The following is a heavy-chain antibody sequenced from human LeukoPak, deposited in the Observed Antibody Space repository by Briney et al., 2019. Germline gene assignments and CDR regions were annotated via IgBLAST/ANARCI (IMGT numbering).Heavy chain of an antibody. J-gene: IGHJ4*02. Sequence: PSETLSLTCTVSGVSFSSYYWTWIRQPPGKGLEWIGYIYYSGSTNYNPSLKSRVTMSLDTSKNQFSLKLTSVTAADTAVYYCATGCSSSSVDYWGQGTLVTVSS. CDR3: ATGCSSSSVDY. D-gene: IGHD6-6*01. CDR1: GVSFSSYY. CDR2: IYYSGST. V-gene: IGHV4-59*01.